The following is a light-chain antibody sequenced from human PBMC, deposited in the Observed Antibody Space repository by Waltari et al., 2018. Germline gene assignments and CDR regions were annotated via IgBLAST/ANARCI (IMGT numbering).Light chain of an antibody. CDR3: SSYTSSSTWV. CDR2: EVR. J-gene: IGLJ2*01. CDR1: SSDVGVFNY. Sequence: QSALTQPASVSGSPGPSISIPCPGTSSDVGVFNYFLWYQQHPGKAPKLMIYEVRNRPSGISNRFSGSKSDNTASLTISGLQAEDEADYYCSSYTSSSTWVFGGGTKLTVL. V-gene: IGLV2-14*01.